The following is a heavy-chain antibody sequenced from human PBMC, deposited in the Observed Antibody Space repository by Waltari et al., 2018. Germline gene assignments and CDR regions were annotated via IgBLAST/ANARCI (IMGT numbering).Heavy chain of an antibody. Sequence: EVHLVESGGGLVQPGGSLRLSCVASGFTFSNYWMHWVRQAPGKGLVWVSRINIDGTTINYADSVRGRFTISRDNAKNTLYLQMNSLRADNTAIYYCAPFDYEDPPWGQGTLVTVSS. J-gene: IGHJ5*02. CDR1: GFTFSNYW. CDR3: APFDYEDPP. D-gene: IGHD4-17*01. CDR2: INIDGTTI. V-gene: IGHV3-74*01.